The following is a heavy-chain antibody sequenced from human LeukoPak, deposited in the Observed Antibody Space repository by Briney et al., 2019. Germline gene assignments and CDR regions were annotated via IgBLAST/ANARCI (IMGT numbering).Heavy chain of an antibody. CDR3: ARDAGYSYGYIYYYYGMDV. J-gene: IGHJ6*04. V-gene: IGHV3-33*08. CDR2: IWYDGSNK. D-gene: IGHD5-18*01. CDR1: GFTFSSYA. Sequence: GGSLRLSCAASGFTFSSYAMHWVRQAPGKGLEWVAVIWYDGSNKYYADSVKGRFTISRDNSKNTLYLQMNSLRAEDTAVYYCARDAGYSYGYIYYYYGMDVWGKGTTVTVSS.